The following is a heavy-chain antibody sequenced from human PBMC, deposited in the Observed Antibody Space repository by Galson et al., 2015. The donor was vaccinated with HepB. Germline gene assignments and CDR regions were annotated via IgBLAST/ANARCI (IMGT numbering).Heavy chain of an antibody. CDR3: ARVASLRFLEWFPQFDP. V-gene: IGHV4-61*01. CDR2: IYYSGST. D-gene: IGHD3-3*01. CDR1: GGSVSSGSYY. J-gene: IGHJ5*02. Sequence: SETLSLTCTVSGGSVSSGSYYWSWIRQPPGKGLEWIGYIYYSGSTNYNPSLKSRVTISVDTSKNQFSLKLSSVTAADTAVYYCARVASLRFLEWFPQFDPWGQGTLVTVSS.